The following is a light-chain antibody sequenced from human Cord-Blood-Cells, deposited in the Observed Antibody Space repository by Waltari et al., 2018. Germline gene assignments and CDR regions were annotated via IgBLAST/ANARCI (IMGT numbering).Light chain of an antibody. CDR2: DAS. CDR3: QQYDNRLT. Sequence: DIQMTQSPSSLSASVGDRVTITCQASQDISNYLNWYQQKPGKAPELLIYDASNLETGVPSRFSGSGSGTDFTFTISSLQPEDIATYYCQQYDNRLTFGGGTKVEIK. J-gene: IGKJ4*01. V-gene: IGKV1-33*01. CDR1: QDISNY.